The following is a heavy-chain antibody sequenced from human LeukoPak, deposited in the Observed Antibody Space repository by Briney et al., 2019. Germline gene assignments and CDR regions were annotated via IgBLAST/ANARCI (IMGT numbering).Heavy chain of an antibody. J-gene: IGHJ6*04. V-gene: IGHV3-23*01. Sequence: GGSLRLSCAASGFTFSSYAMSWVRQAPGKGLEWVSAISGSGGSTYYADSVQGRFTISRDNSKNTLYLQMNSLRAEDTAVYYCAKGVRGVIYYYYGMDVWGKGTTVTVSS. CDR2: ISGSGGST. CDR3: AKGVRGVIYYYYGMDV. CDR1: GFTFSSYA. D-gene: IGHD3-10*01.